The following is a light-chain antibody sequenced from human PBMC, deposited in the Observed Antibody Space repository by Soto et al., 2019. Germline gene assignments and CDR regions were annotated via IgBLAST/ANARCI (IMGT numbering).Light chain of an antibody. CDR3: QSYDSTNYV. Sequence: QSVLTQPPSVSGAPGQRVTISCTGSGSNIGAGYDVHWYQQLPGTAPKLLIYGNSNRPSGVPDRFSGSKSGTSASLAITGLQAEDEADYYCQSYDSTNYVFGTGTKVTVL. CDR2: GNS. V-gene: IGLV1-40*01. J-gene: IGLJ1*01. CDR1: GSNIGAGYD.